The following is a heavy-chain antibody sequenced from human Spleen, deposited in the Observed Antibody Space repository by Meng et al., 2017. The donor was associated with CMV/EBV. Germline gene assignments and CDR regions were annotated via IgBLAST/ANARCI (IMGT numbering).Heavy chain of an antibody. D-gene: IGHD6-13*01. Sequence: SGYSFTTYHMHWVRQAPGQSFEWMGIINPSGGGTSYAQNFRDRVTMTRDTSTSTVFMELSRLRSEDTAVYYCARDKLKGQQLANFDYWGQGALVTVSS. V-gene: IGHV1-46*01. CDR3: ARDKLKGQQLANFDY. CDR1: GYSFTTYH. J-gene: IGHJ4*02. CDR2: INPSGGGT.